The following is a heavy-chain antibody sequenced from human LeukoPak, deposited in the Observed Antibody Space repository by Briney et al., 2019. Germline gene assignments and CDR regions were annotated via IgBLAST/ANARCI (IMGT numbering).Heavy chain of an antibody. CDR3: ARDAPTNGVWYSGFAY. J-gene: IGHJ4*02. D-gene: IGHD2-8*01. V-gene: IGHV3-7*01. Sequence: GGSLRLXCVGSGFTFDSPSMTWVRQAPGKGLEWVANIKHDGSEINYVSSVKGRFTISRDNAKNSLYLQMNTLRAEDTAVYYCARDAPTNGVWYSGFAYWGQGTLVTVSS. CDR2: IKHDGSEI. CDR1: GFTFDSPS.